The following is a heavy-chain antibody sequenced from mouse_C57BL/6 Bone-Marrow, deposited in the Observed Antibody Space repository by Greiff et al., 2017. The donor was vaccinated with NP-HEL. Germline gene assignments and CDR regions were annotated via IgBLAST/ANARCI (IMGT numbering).Heavy chain of an antibody. CDR3: SEDSAVYYFACRALYYGSSYGYFDY. V-gene: IGHV1-87*01. J-gene: IGHJ2*01. Sequence: VQLQQSGPELARPWASVKISCQAFYTFSRRVHFAIRDTNYWMQWVKQRPGQGLEWIGAIYPGNGDTCYNQKFKGKATLTADKSSNTAYSQLSSRTSEDSAVYYFACRALYYGSSYGYFDYWGQGTTLTVSS. D-gene: IGHD1-1*01. CDR2: GQGLEWIG. CDR1: YTFSRRVH.